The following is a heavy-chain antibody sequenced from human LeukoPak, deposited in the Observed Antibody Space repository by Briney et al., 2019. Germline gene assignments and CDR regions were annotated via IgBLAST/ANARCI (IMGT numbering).Heavy chain of an antibody. CDR2: IYYSGST. V-gene: IGHV4-59*01. CDR3: ARGGRDY. J-gene: IGHJ4*02. CDR1: GGSISSYY. D-gene: IGHD4-23*01. Sequence: SETLSLTCTVSGGSISSYYWSWIRQPPGKGLEWIGYIYYSGSTNYNPSLKSRVTISVDTSKNQFSLKLSSVTAADRGVYYCARGGRDYWGQGTLVSVSS.